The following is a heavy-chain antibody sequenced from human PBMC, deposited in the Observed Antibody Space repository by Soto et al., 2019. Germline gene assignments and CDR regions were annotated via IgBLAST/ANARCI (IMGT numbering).Heavy chain of an antibody. J-gene: IGHJ3*02. CDR1: GYTFTDYR. D-gene: IGHD5-12*01. CDR2: INPSGGST. Sequence: ASVKVSCKASGYTFTDYRMHWVRQAPGQGLEWMGMINPSGGSTTYAQKFQGRVTITADEFTSTAYMELSSLRSEDTAVYYCARAPSDVNSGYDPYYAFGIWG. V-gene: IGHV1-46*01. CDR3: ARAPSDVNSGYDPYYAFGI.